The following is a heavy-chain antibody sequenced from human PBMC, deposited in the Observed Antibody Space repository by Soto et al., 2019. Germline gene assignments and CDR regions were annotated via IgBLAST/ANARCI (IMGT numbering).Heavy chain of an antibody. CDR2: ISRSGDGI. CDR1: GFTVSSNY. D-gene: IGHD4-4*01. Sequence: GGSLRLSCAASGFTVSSNYMSWVRQAPGRGLEWVSTISRSGDGIYFADSVKGRFAFSRDNSKNTLYLQMNTLSAEDTAIYYCAKLHSDYFDYWGQGTLVTVSS. V-gene: IGHV3-23*01. CDR3: AKLHSDYFDY. J-gene: IGHJ4*02.